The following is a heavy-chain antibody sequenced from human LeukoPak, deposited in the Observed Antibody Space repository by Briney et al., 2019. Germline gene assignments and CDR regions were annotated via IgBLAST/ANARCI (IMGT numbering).Heavy chain of an antibody. CDR3: AKGGSGSYYWAIFDY. CDR2: ISGSGGST. J-gene: IGHJ4*02. CDR1: GFTFSSYA. V-gene: IGHV3-23*01. D-gene: IGHD1-26*01. Sequence: GGSLRLSCAASGFTFSSYAMSWVRQAPGKGLEWVSAISGSGGSTYYADSVKGRFTISRDNSKNTLYLQMNSLRAEDTAVYYCAKGGSGSYYWAIFDYWGQGTLVTVSS.